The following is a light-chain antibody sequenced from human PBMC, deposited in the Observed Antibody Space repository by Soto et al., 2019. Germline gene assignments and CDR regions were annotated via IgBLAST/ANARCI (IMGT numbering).Light chain of an antibody. CDR3: QHAASYPLLP. Sequence: DIQMTQSPSSVSASVGDRVTITCRSSEDISTWLAWYQQKPGKAPKLLIYAASSSQSGVPSRFSRSASGTDFTLTISSLQPQDFATYYCQHAASYPLLPFGQGTLLDIK. CDR2: AAS. J-gene: IGKJ5*01. CDR1: EDISTW. V-gene: IGKV1-12*01.